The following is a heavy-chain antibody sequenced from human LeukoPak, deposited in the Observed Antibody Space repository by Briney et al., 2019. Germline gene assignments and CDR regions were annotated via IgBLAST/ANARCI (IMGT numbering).Heavy chain of an antibody. Sequence: PGGSLRLSCAAPGFTLSSFEMNWVRQAPGKGLEWVSYISSSGRTIYYADSVKGRFTISRDNAKNSLYLQMNSLRAEDTAVYYCAELGITMIGGVWGKGTTVTISS. V-gene: IGHV3-48*03. D-gene: IGHD3-10*02. CDR1: GFTLSSFE. CDR2: ISSSGRTI. J-gene: IGHJ6*04. CDR3: AELGITMIGGV.